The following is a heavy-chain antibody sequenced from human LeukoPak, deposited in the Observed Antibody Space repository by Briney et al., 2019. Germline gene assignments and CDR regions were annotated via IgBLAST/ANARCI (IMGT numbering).Heavy chain of an antibody. J-gene: IGHJ4*02. CDR3: AKVVGASWGAFDY. CDR2: ISGSGGST. D-gene: IGHD1-26*01. CDR1: GFTFSNYA. V-gene: IGHV3-23*01. Sequence: GGSLRLSCAASGFTFSNYAITWVRQAPGKGLDWVSTISGSGGSTYYTDSVKGRFTISRDNSKNTLYLQMNSLRAEDTAVYYCAKVVGASWGAFDYWGQGTLVTVSS.